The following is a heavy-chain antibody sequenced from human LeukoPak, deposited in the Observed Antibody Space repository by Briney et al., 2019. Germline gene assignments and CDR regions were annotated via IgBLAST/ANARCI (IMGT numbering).Heavy chain of an antibody. CDR1: GFTFSSYW. V-gene: IGHV3-74*01. Sequence: GGSLRLSCAASGFTFSSYWMHWVRQAPGKGLVWVSRINSDGSSTSYADSVKGRYIISRDNAKNTLYLQMNSLRAEDTAVYYCATGYSSGWYNYWGQGTLVTVSS. CDR2: INSDGSST. CDR3: ATGYSSGWYNY. J-gene: IGHJ4*02. D-gene: IGHD6-19*01.